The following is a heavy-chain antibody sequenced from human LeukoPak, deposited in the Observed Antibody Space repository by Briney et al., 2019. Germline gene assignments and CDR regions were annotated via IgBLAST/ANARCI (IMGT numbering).Heavy chain of an antibody. CDR2: ISNNGGST. V-gene: IGHV3-64D*09. D-gene: IGHD4-17*01. Sequence: GGSLRLSCLASELTLSSYIMHWVRQAPGKGLEYVSAISNNGGSTYYADSVKGRFTISRDNSKNTLYLQMNSLRPEDTAVYYCVRSVTTLSDFHNWGQGTLVTVSS. CDR1: ELTLSSYI. CDR3: VRSVTTLSDFHN. J-gene: IGHJ4*02.